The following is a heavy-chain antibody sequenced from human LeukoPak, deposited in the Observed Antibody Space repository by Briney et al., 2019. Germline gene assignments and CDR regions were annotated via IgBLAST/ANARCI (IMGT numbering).Heavy chain of an antibody. CDR3: ARDQSGGYYFDY. CDR2: IYYSGST. J-gene: IGHJ4*02. CDR1: GGSVSSYY. D-gene: IGHD3-10*01. V-gene: IGHV4-59*02. Sequence: SETLSLTCTVSGGSVSSYYWSWIRQPPGKGLEWIGYIYYSGSTSYNPSLKSRVTISVDTSKNQFSLKLSSVTAADTAVYHCARDQSGGYYFDYWGQGTLVTVSS.